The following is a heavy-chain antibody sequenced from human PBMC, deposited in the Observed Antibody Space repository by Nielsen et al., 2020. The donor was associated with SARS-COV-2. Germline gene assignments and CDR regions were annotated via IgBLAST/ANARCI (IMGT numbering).Heavy chain of an antibody. CDR1: GFTFSSYG. D-gene: IGHD6-19*01. V-gene: IGHV3-30*03. Sequence: GESLKISCAASGFTFSSYGMHWVRQAPGKGLEWVAVISYDGSNKYYADSVKGRFTISRDNSKNSLYLQMNSLRAEDTALYHCARAARGSGWYYFRLWGQGTLVTVSS. CDR2: ISYDGSNK. CDR3: ARAARGSGWYYFRL. J-gene: IGHJ4*02.